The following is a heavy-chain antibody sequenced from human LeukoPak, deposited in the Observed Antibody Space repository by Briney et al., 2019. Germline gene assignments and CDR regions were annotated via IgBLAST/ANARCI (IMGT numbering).Heavy chain of an antibody. V-gene: IGHV1-2*02. Sequence: ASVKISCKASGYTFTVHHLHWVRQAPGQGLEWMGWINPDSGGTRYAQKFQGRVTMTSDTSISTAYMELSRLGSDDTAVYSCARHSSTYLHQWGQGPVVPVSS. CDR3: ARHSSTYLHQ. CDR1: GYTFTVHH. CDR2: INPDSGGT. D-gene: IGHD6-13*01. J-gene: IGHJ4*02.